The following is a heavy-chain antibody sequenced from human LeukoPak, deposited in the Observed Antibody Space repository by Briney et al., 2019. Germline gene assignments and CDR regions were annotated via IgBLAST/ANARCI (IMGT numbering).Heavy chain of an antibody. J-gene: IGHJ4*02. CDR2: IIPIFGTA. CDR1: GGTFSSYA. V-gene: IGHV1-69*13. CDR3: AIEGIVGASNSFDY. Sequence: ASVKVSCKASGGTFSSYAISWVRQAPGQGLEWMGGIIPIFGTANYAQKLQGRVTITADESTSTAYMELSSLRSEDTAVYYCAIEGIVGASNSFDYWGQGTLVTVSS. D-gene: IGHD1-26*01.